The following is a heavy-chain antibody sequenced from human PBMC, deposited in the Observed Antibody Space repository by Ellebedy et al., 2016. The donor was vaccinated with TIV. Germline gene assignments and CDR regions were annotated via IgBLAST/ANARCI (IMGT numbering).Heavy chain of an antibody. J-gene: IGHJ4*02. Sequence: PGGSLRLSCAASGFTFSSYAMSWVRQAPGKGLEWVSAISGSGGSTYYADSVKGRFTISRDNSKNTLYLQMNSLRAEDTAVYYCAKDWEEYSSSSGSIYFDYWGQGTLVTVSS. V-gene: IGHV3-23*01. D-gene: IGHD6-6*01. CDR2: ISGSGGST. CDR1: GFTFSSYA. CDR3: AKDWEEYSSSSGSIYFDY.